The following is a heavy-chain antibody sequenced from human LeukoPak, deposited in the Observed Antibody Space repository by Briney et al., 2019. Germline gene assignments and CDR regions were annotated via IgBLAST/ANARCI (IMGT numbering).Heavy chain of an antibody. D-gene: IGHD3-10*01. V-gene: IGHV1-2*02. J-gene: IGHJ4*02. CDR1: GYTFTGYY. CDR2: INPNSGGT. Sequence: ASVTVSCRASGYTFTGYYMHWVRQAAGQGVEWMGWINPNSGGTNYAQKFQGRVTMTRDTSISTAYMELSRLRSDDTAVYYCASWGGYGSGSYFDYWGQGTLVTVSS. CDR3: ASWGGYGSGSYFDY.